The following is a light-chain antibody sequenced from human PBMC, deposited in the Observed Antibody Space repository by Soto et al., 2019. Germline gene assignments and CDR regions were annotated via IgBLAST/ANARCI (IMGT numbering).Light chain of an antibody. Sequence: EIVMTQSPVTLSVSPGERATLSCRASQSVRSNLAWYQQKPGQAPSLLIYGAFTRATGIPARLSGTGSGTEFTLTISSLQSEDFALYYCQQYNAWTLTFGQGTKVDIX. J-gene: IGKJ1*01. V-gene: IGKV3-15*01. CDR1: QSVRSN. CDR3: QQYNAWTLT. CDR2: GAF.